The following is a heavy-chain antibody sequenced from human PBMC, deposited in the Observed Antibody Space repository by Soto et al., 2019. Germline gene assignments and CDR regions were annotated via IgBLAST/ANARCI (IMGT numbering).Heavy chain of an antibody. J-gene: IGHJ6*02. V-gene: IGHV1-69*13. CDR3: ARGGVVPAALIDYYYYGMDV. CDR2: IIPILGTA. Sequence: SVKVSCKASGGTFSSYAISWVRQAPGQGLEWMGGIIPILGTANYAQKFQGGVTITADESTSTAYMELSSLRSEDTAVYYCARGGVVPAALIDYYYYGMDVWGQGTTVTVSS. CDR1: GGTFSSYA. D-gene: IGHD2-2*01.